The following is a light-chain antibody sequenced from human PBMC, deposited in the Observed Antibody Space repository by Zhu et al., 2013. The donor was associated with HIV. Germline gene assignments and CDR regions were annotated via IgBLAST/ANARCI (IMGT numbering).Light chain of an antibody. J-gene: IGKJ2*01. CDR1: QRINDW. CDR3: QQLNYSPYT. CDR2: KAS. V-gene: IGKV1-5*03. Sequence: DIEMTQSPSTLSASVGDRVTITCRAGQRINDWLAWYQQKPGKAPKLLIYKASVLQSGVPSRFSGRGSGTEFTLTISSLQPEDFATYYCQQLNYSPYTFGQGTKLAIK.